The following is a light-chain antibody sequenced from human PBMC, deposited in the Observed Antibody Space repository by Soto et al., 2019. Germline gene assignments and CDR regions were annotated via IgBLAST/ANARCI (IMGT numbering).Light chain of an antibody. Sequence: EIVMTQSPATLSVSPGERATLSCSASQSVSSNLAWYQQKPGQAPRLLIYVASTRATGIPARFSGSGSGTEFTLNISSLQSEDFAVYYCQQYNNWPRTFGQGTRLPIK. CDR3: QQYNNWPRT. CDR1: QSVSSN. CDR2: VAS. V-gene: IGKV3-15*01. J-gene: IGKJ5*01.